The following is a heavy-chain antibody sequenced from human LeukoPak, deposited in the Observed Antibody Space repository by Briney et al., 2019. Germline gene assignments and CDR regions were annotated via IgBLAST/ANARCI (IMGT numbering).Heavy chain of an antibody. J-gene: IGHJ4*02. CDR3: ARDSEWGDYPDY. CDR2: INPSGGST. D-gene: IGHD3-3*01. Sequence: ASVTVSCKASGYTFTSYYMHWVRQAPGQGLEWMGIINPSGGSTSYAQKFQGRVTMTRDTSTSTVYMELSSLRSEDTAVYYGARDSEWGDYPDYWGQGTLVTVSS. CDR1: GYTFTSYY. V-gene: IGHV1-46*01.